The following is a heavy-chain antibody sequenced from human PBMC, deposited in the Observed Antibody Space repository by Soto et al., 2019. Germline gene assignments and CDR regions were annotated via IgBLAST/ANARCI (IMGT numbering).Heavy chain of an antibody. Sequence: QVQLVESGGGVVQPGRSLRLSCAASGFTFSNYGMHWVRQAPGKGLEWVIVISYDGNVAYYADSVKGRFTISRDNSKNTLYLLMNSLRTEGTSMYYCAKEAPITNWYFDYWGQGTLVTVSS. J-gene: IGHJ4*02. V-gene: IGHV3-30*18. CDR2: ISYDGNVA. CDR1: GFTFSNYG. CDR3: AKEAPITNWYFDY. D-gene: IGHD1-1*01.